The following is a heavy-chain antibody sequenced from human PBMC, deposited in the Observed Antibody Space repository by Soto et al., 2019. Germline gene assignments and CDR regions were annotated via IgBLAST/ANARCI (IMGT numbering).Heavy chain of an antibody. CDR3: ARASMIGVTGLFDV. Sequence: QVQLQESGPGLVKPSQTLSLTCTVSGGSIINNHYYWNFIRQPPGRDLEWIGYIYYSGSTYYHPSLESRLTISIDPSKNQFSLKLSSVTAADTAVYYCARASMIGVTGLFDVWGRGTLVTVSS. D-gene: IGHD3-22*01. J-gene: IGHJ2*01. CDR2: IYYSGST. CDR1: GGSIINNHYY. V-gene: IGHV4-30-4*08.